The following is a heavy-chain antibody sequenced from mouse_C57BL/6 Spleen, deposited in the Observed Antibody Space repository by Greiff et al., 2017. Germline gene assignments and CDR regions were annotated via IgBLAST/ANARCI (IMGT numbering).Heavy chain of an antibody. CDR2: IRYSGST. CDR1: GYSITSGYD. V-gene: IGHV3-1*01. Sequence: EVKLMESGPGMVKPSQSLSLTCTVTGYSITSGYDWHWIRHFPGNKLEWMGYIRYSGSTNYNPSLKSRISITHDTSKNHFFLKLNSVTTEDTATYYCARGGYYGSPWYFDVWGTGTTVTVSS. CDR3: ARGGYYGSPWYFDV. J-gene: IGHJ1*03. D-gene: IGHD1-1*01.